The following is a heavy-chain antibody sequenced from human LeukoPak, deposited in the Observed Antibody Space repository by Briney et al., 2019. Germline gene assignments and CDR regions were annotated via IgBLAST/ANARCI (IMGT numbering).Heavy chain of an antibody. CDR1: GFTFSSYG. J-gene: IGHJ4*02. CDR2: IRYDGSNK. CDR3: ATVRRSGTYHSDN. D-gene: IGHD1-26*01. V-gene: IGHV3-30*02. Sequence: GGSLRLSCAASGFTFSSYGMHWVRQAPGKGLEWVAFIRYDGSNKYYADSVKGRFTISRDNSKNTLYLQMNSLRAEDTAVYYCATVRRSGTYHSDNWGQGTLVTVSS.